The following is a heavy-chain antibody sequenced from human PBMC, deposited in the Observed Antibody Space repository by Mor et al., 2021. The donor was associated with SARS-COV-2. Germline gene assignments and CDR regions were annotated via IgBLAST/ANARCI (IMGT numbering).Heavy chain of an antibody. V-gene: IGHV3-21*01. J-gene: IGHJ3*02. Sequence: YYADSVEGRFTISRDDAQNSLLLQMNSLTAEDTAVYYCARDRYYYDTSGYYYPSYDAFDIWGQGTMVTVSS. CDR3: ARDRYYYDTSGYYYPSYDAFDI. D-gene: IGHD3-22*01.